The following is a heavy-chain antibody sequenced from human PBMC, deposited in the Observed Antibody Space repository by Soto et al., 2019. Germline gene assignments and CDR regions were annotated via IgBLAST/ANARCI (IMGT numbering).Heavy chain of an antibody. V-gene: IGHV3-30*18. CDR3: AKDSMAAGMDV. CDR2: ISYDGSNK. CDR1: GFTFSSYG. Sequence: QVQLVESGGGVVQPGRSLRLSCAASGFTFSSYGMHWVRQAPGKGLEWVAVISYDGSNKYYADSVKGRFTISRDNSKNTLYLQMNSLRAEDTAVYYCAKDSMAAGMDVWGQGTTVTVSS. J-gene: IGHJ6*02. D-gene: IGHD6-13*01.